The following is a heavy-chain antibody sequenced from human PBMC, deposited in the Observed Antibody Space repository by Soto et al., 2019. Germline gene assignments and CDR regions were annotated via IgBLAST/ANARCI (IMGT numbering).Heavy chain of an antibody. Sequence: GGSLRLSCAASGFTFSSYAMSWVRQAPGKGLEWVSAISGSGGSTYYADSVKGRFTISRDNSKNTLYLQMNSLRAEDTAVYYCAKDQPPYSNYGFGAFDIWGQGTMVTVSS. CDR3: AKDQPPYSNYGFGAFDI. V-gene: IGHV3-23*01. D-gene: IGHD4-4*01. CDR1: GFTFSSYA. CDR2: ISGSGGST. J-gene: IGHJ3*02.